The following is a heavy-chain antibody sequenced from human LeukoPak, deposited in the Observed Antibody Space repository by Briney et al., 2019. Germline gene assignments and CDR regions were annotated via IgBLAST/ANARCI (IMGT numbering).Heavy chain of an antibody. CDR1: GGTFSSYA. Sequence: VASVKVSCKASGGTFSSYAISWVRQAPGQGLEWMGGIIPIFGTANYAQKFQGRVTITTDESTSTAYMELSSLRSEDTAVYYCARGNAAFSYMDVWGKGTTVTVSS. CDR3: ARGNAAFSYMDV. D-gene: IGHD1-1*01. CDR2: IIPIFGTA. V-gene: IGHV1-69*05. J-gene: IGHJ6*03.